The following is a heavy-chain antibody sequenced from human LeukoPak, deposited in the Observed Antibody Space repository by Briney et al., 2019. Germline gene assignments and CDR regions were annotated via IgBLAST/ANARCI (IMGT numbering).Heavy chain of an antibody. V-gene: IGHV4-59*08. CDR2: IYYSGST. Sequence: SETLSLTCTVSGGSISSYYWSWIRQPPGKGLEGIGYIYYSGSTNYNPSLKSRVTISVDTSKNQFSLKLSSVTAADTAVYYCARLSPDYGDSGDIDYWGQGTLVTVSS. CDR1: GGSISSYY. CDR3: ARLSPDYGDSGDIDY. D-gene: IGHD4-17*01. J-gene: IGHJ4*02.